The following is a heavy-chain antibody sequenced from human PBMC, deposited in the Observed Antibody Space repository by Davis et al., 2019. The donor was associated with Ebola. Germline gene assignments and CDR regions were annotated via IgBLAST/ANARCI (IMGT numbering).Heavy chain of an antibody. CDR1: GFTFSSYS. J-gene: IGHJ5*02. Sequence: GESLKISCAASGFTFSSYSINWVRQAPGKGLEWVSSISGSSNYIYYADSVKGRFTISRDNPKNSLYLQMNSLRAEDTAVYYCARDTEWFDPWGQGTLVTVSS. V-gene: IGHV3-21*01. D-gene: IGHD4-11*01. CDR3: ARDTEWFDP. CDR2: ISGSSNYI.